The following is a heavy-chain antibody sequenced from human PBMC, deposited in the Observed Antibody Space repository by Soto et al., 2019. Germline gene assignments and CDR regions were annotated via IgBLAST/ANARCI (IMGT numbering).Heavy chain of an antibody. CDR2: IYYSGST. Sequence: QLQLQESGPGLVKPSETLSLTCTVSGGSISSSSYYWGWIRQPPGKGLEWIGSIYYSGSTYYNPSLKSRVTISVDTSKNQFSLKLSSVTAADTAVYYCARQNSYYGSGSYRFDYWGQGTLVTVSS. J-gene: IGHJ4*02. CDR1: GGSISSSSYY. D-gene: IGHD3-10*01. V-gene: IGHV4-39*01. CDR3: ARQNSYYGSGSYRFDY.